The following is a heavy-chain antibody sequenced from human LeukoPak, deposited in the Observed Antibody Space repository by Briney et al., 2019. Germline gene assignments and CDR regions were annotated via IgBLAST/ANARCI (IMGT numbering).Heavy chain of an antibody. CDR3: ATLVAAAGTKLEYWFDP. J-gene: IGHJ5*02. CDR1: GFTFSSYS. V-gene: IGHV3-48*01. D-gene: IGHD6-13*01. CDR2: ISSSGTTK. Sequence: GGSLRLSCAASGFTFSSYSMNWVRQAPGKVLEWVSYISSSGTTKYYADSVKDRFTISRDNAKNALHLQMSSLRSEDTAVYYCATLVAAAGTKLEYWFDPWGQGTLVTVSS.